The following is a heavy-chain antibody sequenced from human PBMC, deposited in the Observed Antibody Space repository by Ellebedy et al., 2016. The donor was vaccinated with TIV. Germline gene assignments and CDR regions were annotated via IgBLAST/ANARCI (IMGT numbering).Heavy chain of an antibody. CDR2: IYYSGST. CDR1: GGSISSYY. D-gene: IGHD2-2*02. Sequence: GSLRLXXTVSGGSISSYYWSWIRQPPGKGLEWIGYIYYSGSTNYNPSLKSRVTISVDTSKNQFSLKLSSVTAADTAVYYCARVVPAAIPIYYYYYMDVWGKGTTVTVSS. V-gene: IGHV4-59*01. J-gene: IGHJ6*03. CDR3: ARVVPAAIPIYYYYYMDV.